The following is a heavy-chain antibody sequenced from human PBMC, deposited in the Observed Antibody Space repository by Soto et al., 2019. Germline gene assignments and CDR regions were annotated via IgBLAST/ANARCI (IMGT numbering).Heavy chain of an antibody. CDR1: GYTFTNFG. CDR3: ARVIAAAVDFDY. CDR2: ISAYNGNT. J-gene: IGHJ4*02. Sequence: ASVKVPCKASGYTFTNFGISWVRQSPGQGLEWMGWISAYNGNTNYAQQLQGRVTVTTDTSTSTAYMELRSLRSDDTAVYYCARVIAAAVDFDYWGQGTLVTVSS. V-gene: IGHV1-18*01. D-gene: IGHD6-13*01.